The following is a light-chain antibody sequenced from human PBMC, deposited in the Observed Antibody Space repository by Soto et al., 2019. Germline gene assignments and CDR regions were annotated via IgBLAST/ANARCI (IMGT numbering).Light chain of an antibody. CDR3: HQYGSSPST. CDR2: GAS. Sequence: EIVLTQSPGTLSLSPGERATLSCRASQSVRSMYLAWYQQKPGQAPRLLIYGASSRATGIPDRFSGSGSETDFTLTISRLEPEDFAVYYCHQYGSSPSTFGQGTKVDI. CDR1: QSVRSMY. J-gene: IGKJ1*01. V-gene: IGKV3-20*01.